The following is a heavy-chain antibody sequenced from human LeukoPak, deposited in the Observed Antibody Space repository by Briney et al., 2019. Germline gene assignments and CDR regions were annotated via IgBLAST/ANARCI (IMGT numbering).Heavy chain of an antibody. J-gene: IGHJ6*03. CDR2: IWFEGSNK. Sequence: PGRSLRLSCAASGFTFSSYGMHWVRQSPGKGLEWVAVIWFEGSNKYCAGSVKGRFTISRDNSKNTLDLQMNSLRAEDTAVYYCARDGGYCSRTSCPASRMDVWGKGTTVTVSS. V-gene: IGHV3-33*01. CDR1: GFTFSSYG. CDR3: ARDGGYCSRTSCPASRMDV. D-gene: IGHD2-2*03.